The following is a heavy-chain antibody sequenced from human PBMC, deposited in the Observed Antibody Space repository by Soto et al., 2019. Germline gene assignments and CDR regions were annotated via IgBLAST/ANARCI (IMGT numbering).Heavy chain of an antibody. J-gene: IGHJ4*02. CDR2: IRGDGGQT. Sequence: PGGSLRLSCTASEFTFTSYGMGWVRQAPGKGLQWVSTIRGDGGQTHYTDSVKGRFSISRDNSKNTVYLQMDSLRAEDTAMYFCARDVGLDSDDFFAYWGQGTQVTVSS. D-gene: IGHD3-9*01. CDR3: ARDVGLDSDDFFAY. V-gene: IGHV3-23*01. CDR1: EFTFTSYG.